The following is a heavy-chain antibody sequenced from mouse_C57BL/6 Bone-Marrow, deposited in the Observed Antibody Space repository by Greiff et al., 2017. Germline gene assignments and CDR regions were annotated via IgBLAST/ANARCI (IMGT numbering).Heavy chain of an antibody. CDR1: GYTFTSYT. Sequence: QVQLQQSGAELARPGASVKMSCKASGYTFTSYTMHWVKQRPGQGLEWIGYINPSSGYTKYNQKFKDKATLTADKSSSTAYMQLSSLTSEDSAVYYCASLITTVVAPFAYWGQGTLGTVSA. CDR3: ASLITTVVAPFAY. CDR2: INPSSGYT. V-gene: IGHV1-4*01. D-gene: IGHD1-1*01. J-gene: IGHJ3*01.